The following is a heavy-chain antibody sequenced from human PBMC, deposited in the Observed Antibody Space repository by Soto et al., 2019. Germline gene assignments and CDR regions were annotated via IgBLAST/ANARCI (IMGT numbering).Heavy chain of an antibody. CDR2: MNPNSGNT. CDR3: ARGLRGLRKNRYYYYMDG. D-gene: IGHD5-12*01. V-gene: IGHV1-8*01. CDR1: GYTFTSYD. J-gene: IGHJ6*03. Sequence: DGLQPSCEASGYTFTSYDINWVRQATGQGLEGMGWMNPNSGNTGYAQKFQGRVTMTRNTSISTAYMELSSLRSEDTAVYYCARGLRGLRKNRYYYYMDGWGKGNTVTVA.